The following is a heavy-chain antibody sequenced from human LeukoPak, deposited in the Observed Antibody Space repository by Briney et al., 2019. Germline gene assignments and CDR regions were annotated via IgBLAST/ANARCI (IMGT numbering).Heavy chain of an antibody. D-gene: IGHD4-17*01. V-gene: IGHV4-34*01. Sequence: SETLSLACTVSVGSISSYYWSWIRQPPGKGLEWIGEINHSGSTNYNPSLKSRVTISVDTSKNQFSLKLSSVTAADTAVYYCARGPSTVTLDYWGQGTLVTVSS. CDR3: ARGPSTVTLDY. CDR1: VGSISSYY. CDR2: INHSGST. J-gene: IGHJ4*02.